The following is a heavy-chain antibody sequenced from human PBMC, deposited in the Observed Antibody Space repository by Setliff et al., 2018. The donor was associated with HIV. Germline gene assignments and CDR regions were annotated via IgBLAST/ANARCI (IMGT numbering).Heavy chain of an antibody. Sequence: SETLSLTCTVSGRSISSSTYYWGWLRQPPGKGLEWIGSIYYSGSAYYSPSLKSRVTISVDTSKNQFSLKLSSVTAADTAVYYCARRKGYCSGPSCLEFSWFDPWGQGTLVTGSS. J-gene: IGHJ5*02. CDR3: ARRKGYCSGPSCLEFSWFDP. V-gene: IGHV4-39*01. CDR2: IYYSGSA. CDR1: GRSISSSTYY. D-gene: IGHD2-2*01.